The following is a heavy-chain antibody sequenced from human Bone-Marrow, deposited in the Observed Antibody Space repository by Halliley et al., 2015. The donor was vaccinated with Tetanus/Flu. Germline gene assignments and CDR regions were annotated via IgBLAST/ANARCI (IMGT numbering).Heavy chain of an antibody. Sequence: IGRDGSYTHYADPVKGRFAISRDNSKNTLYLQMNSLRAEDTAAYYCAKDFSIKVLTPPHGDYWGQGTQVTVSS. D-gene: IGHD3-3*02. J-gene: IGHJ4*02. V-gene: IGHV3-23*01. CDR3: AKDFSIKVLTPPHGDY. CDR2: IGRDGSYT.